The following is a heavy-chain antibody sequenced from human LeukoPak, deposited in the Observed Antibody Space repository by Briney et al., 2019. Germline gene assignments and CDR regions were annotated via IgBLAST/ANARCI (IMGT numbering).Heavy chain of an antibody. J-gene: IGHJ3*02. CDR1: GLTFSSYA. CDR2: ISGSGGST. D-gene: IGHD2-15*01. V-gene: IGHV3-23*01. Sequence: GGSLRLSCSAAGLTFSSYAMSSVRQAPGKGLEWVSAISGSGGSTYYADSVKGRFTISRDNSKNTLYLQMNSLRAEDTAVYYCAKMSVGSLAALDIWGHGTMVTVSS. CDR3: AKMSVGSLAALDI.